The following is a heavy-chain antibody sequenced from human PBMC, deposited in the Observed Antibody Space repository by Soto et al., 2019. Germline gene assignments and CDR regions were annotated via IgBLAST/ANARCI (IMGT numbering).Heavy chain of an antibody. CDR1: GFTFSSYS. V-gene: IGHV3-21*01. D-gene: IGHD6-19*01. Sequence: GGSLRLSCAASGFTFSSYSMNWVRQAPGKGLEWVSSISSSSSYIYYADSVKGRFTISRDNAKNSLYLQMNSLRAEDTAVNYCARDSSSGWEIERGAYGMDVWGQGTTVTVSS. J-gene: IGHJ6*02. CDR2: ISSSSSYI. CDR3: ARDSSSGWEIERGAYGMDV.